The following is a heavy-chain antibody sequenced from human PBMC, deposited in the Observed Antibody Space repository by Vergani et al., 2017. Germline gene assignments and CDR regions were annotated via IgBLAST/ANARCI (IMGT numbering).Heavy chain of an antibody. Sequence: QVQLQQWGAGLLKPSETLSLTCAVYGGSFSGYYWSWIRQPPGKGLEWIGYIYYSGSTNYNPSLKSRVTISVDTSKNQFSLKLSSVTAADTTVYYCARDLYDSSGYYSVGWWGQGTLVTVSS. CDR3: ARDLYDSSGYYSVGW. D-gene: IGHD3-22*01. J-gene: IGHJ4*02. CDR2: IYYSGST. V-gene: IGHV4-34*11. CDR1: GGSFSGYY.